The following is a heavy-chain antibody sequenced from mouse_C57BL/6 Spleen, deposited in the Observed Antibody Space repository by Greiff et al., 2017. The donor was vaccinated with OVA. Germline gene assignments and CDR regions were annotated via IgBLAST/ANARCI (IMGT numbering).Heavy chain of an antibody. CDR2: INPYNGDT. CDR3: AKEGPYYYGSSYWYFDV. J-gene: IGHJ1*03. CDR1: GYSFTGYF. V-gene: IGHV1-20*01. D-gene: IGHD1-1*01. Sequence: EVQLQQSGPELVKPGDSVKISCKASGYSFTGYFMNWVMQSHGKSLEWIGRINPYNGDTFYNQKFKGKATLTVDKSSSTAHMELRSLTSEDSAVYYCAKEGPYYYGSSYWYFDVWGTGTTVTVSS.